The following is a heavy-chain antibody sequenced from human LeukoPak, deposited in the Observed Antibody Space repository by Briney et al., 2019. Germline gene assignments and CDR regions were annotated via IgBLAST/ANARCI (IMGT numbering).Heavy chain of an antibody. V-gene: IGHV3-11*01. D-gene: IGHD2-2*01. J-gene: IGHJ3*02. CDR2: ISSSGSTI. Sequence: GGSLRLSCAASGFTFSDYYMSWIRQAPGKGLEWVSYISSSGSTIYYADSVKGRFTISRDNAKNSLWLQMNSLRAEDTAVYYCARATYCTTSSCLRLGDAFHIWGLGTMVTVSS. CDR3: ARATYCTTSSCLRLGDAFHI. CDR1: GFTFSDYY.